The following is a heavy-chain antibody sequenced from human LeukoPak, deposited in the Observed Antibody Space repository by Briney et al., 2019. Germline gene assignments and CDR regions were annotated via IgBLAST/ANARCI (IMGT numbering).Heavy chain of an antibody. D-gene: IGHD6-19*01. CDR2: ISSTGNTI. CDR3: ARGRQWLVPFDY. CDR1: GFTFTSYE. J-gene: IGHJ4*02. V-gene: IGHV3-48*03. Sequence: PGGSLRLSCAASGFTFTSYEMNWVRQAPGKGLESPSYISSTGNTIYYADSVKGRFTISRDNAKNSLYLQMNSLRADDTAVYYCARGRQWLVPFDYWGQGTLVTVSS.